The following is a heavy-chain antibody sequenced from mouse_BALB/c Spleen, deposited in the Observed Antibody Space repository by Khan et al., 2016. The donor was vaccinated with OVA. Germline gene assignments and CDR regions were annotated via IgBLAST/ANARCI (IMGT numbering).Heavy chain of an antibody. J-gene: IGHJ4*01. V-gene: IGHV9-3-1*01. CDR2: INTYTGEP. CDR1: GYTFTNYG. CDR3: ARAPYFSYTLDH. D-gene: IGHD2-10*01. Sequence: QIQFVQSGPELKKPGETVKISCKASGYTFTNYGMNWVKQSPGKDLKWMGWINTYTGEPTYADDFKGRFAFSLETSDSTAYLQINTLKHEDTATYYCARAPYFSYTLDHWGQGTSLTVSS.